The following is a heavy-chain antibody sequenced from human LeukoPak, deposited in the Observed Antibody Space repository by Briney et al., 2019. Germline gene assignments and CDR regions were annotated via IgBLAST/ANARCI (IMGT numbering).Heavy chain of an antibody. D-gene: IGHD2-2*01. CDR1: GYTFTSYG. J-gene: IGHJ3*02. CDR3: ARDSEVDCSSTSCLDPHAFDI. Sequence: ASVKVSCKASGYTFTSYGISWVRQAPGQGLEWMGWISAYNGNTNYAQKLQGRVTMTTDTSTSTAYMELRSLRSDDTAVYYCARDSEVDCSSTSCLDPHAFDIWGQGTMVTVSS. V-gene: IGHV1-18*01. CDR2: ISAYNGNT.